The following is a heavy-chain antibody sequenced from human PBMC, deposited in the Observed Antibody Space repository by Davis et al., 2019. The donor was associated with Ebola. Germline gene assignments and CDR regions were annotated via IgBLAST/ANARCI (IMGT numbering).Heavy chain of an antibody. V-gene: IGHV3-48*01. J-gene: IGHJ6*02. Sequence: GESLKISCAASGFTFSSYSMNWVRQAPGKGLEWVSYISSSSSTIYYADSVKGRFIISRDNAKNSLYLQMNSLRAEDTAVYYCARDPADTVTTFYYYYGMDVWGQGTTVTVSS. D-gene: IGHD4-17*01. CDR1: GFTFSSYS. CDR2: ISSSSSTI. CDR3: ARDPADTVTTFYYYYGMDV.